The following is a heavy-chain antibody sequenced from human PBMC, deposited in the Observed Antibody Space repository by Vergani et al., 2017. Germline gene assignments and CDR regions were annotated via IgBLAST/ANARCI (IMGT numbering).Heavy chain of an antibody. CDR3: AGYRLYCSSTSCYTGRHYYYMDV. CDR1: GFTFSSYG. J-gene: IGHJ6*03. D-gene: IGHD2-2*02. Sequence: QVQLVESGGGVVQPGRSLRLSCAASGFTFSSYGMHWVRQAPGKGLEWVAVIWYDGSNKYYADSVKGRFTISRDNSKNTLYLQMNSLRAEDTAVYYCAGYRLYCSSTSCYTGRHYYYMDVWGKGTTVTVSS. CDR2: IWYDGSNK. V-gene: IGHV3-33*08.